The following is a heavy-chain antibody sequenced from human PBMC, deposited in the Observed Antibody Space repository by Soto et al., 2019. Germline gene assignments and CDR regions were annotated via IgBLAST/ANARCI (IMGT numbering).Heavy chain of an antibody. D-gene: IGHD6-13*01. CDR3: AKEYGSSSLSPDFDY. J-gene: IGHJ4*02. V-gene: IGHV3-30*18. CDR2: ISYDGSNK. Sequence: SLRLSCAASGFTCSSYGMHWVRQAPGKGLEWVAVISYDGSNKYYADSVKGRFTISRDNSKNTLYLQMNSLRAEDTAVYYCAKEYGSSSLSPDFDYWGQGTLVTVSS. CDR1: GFTCSSYG.